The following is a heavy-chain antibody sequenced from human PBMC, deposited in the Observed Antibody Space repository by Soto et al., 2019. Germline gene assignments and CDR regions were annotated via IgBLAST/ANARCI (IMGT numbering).Heavy chain of an antibody. V-gene: IGHV1-18*01. Sequence: QVQLVQSGGEVKKPGASVKVSCKASAYTFTNYGISWVRQAPGQGLEWMGWISAYNGNINYAQKFRGRVTMTTETTTSAAYLEVRGLSSDDTAVYYCAMSGSSWNLTEFDCCGQGTLVTVSS. CDR2: ISAYNGNI. CDR3: AMSGSSWNLTEFDC. D-gene: IGHD6-13*01. CDR1: AYTFTNYG. J-gene: IGHJ4*02.